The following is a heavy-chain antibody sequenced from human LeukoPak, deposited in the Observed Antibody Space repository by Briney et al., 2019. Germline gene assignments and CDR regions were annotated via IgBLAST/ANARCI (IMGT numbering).Heavy chain of an antibody. CDR2: ISWDGGST. CDR1: GFTFDDYT. Sequence: AGGSLRLSCAASGFTFDDYTMHWVRQAPGKGLEWVSLISWDGGSTYYADSVKGRFTISRDNSKNSLYLQMNSLRTEDTALYYCAKDMGWLQPFDYWGQGTLVTASS. D-gene: IGHD5-24*01. J-gene: IGHJ4*02. CDR3: AKDMGWLQPFDY. V-gene: IGHV3-43*01.